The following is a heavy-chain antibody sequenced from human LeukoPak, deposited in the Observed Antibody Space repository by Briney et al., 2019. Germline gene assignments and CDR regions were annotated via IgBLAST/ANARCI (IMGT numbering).Heavy chain of an antibody. J-gene: IGHJ4*02. CDR3: ARLIAVAGGDY. Sequence: ETLSLTCTVSGGSISSYYWSWIRQPPGKGLEWVSSISSSSSYIYYADSVKGRFTISRDNAKNSLYLQMNSLRAEDTAVYYCARLIAVAGGDYWGQGTLVTVSS. CDR2: ISSSSSYI. D-gene: IGHD6-19*01. CDR1: GGSISSYY. V-gene: IGHV3-21*01.